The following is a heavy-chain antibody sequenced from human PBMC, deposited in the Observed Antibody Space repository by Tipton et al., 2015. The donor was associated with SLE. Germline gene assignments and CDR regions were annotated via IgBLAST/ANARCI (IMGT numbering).Heavy chain of an antibody. CDR2: ISYSGGT. CDR3: ARGMVTWRGAIVGVDV. Sequence: TLSLTCSVSGGSISNNYWIWIRQPPGKGLEWIGYISYSGGTNYNPSLKSRVTISVDTAKNQFSLKLTSVTAADTAVYYCARGMVTWRGAIVGVDVWGQGTAVNVSS. V-gene: IGHV4-59*08. D-gene: IGHD2-21*02. CDR1: GGSISNNY. J-gene: IGHJ6*02.